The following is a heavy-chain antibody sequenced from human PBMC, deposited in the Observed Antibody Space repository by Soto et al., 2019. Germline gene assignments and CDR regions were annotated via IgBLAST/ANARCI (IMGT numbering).Heavy chain of an antibody. CDR2: ISSSSSYI. J-gene: IGHJ6*02. CDR1: GFTFSSYS. V-gene: IGHV3-21*01. Sequence: NPGGSLRLSCAASGFTFSSYSMNWVRQAPGKGLEWVSSISSSSSYIYYADSVKGRFTISRDNAKNSLYLQMNSLRAEDTAVYYCARAHDYSNYLGFYYYYYGMDVWGQGTTVTVSS. CDR3: ARAHDYSNYLGFYYYYYGMDV. D-gene: IGHD4-4*01.